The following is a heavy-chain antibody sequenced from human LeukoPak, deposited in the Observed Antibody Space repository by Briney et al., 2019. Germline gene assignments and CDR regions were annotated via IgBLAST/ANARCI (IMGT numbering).Heavy chain of an antibody. CDR1: GGTFSSYA. CDR2: IIPIFGTA. Sequence: WVKVSCKASGGTFSSYAISWVRQAPGQGLEWMGGIIPIFGTANYAQKFQGRVTITADESTSTAYMELSSLRSEDTAVYYCARELAYCGGDPKNCVRDWFDPWGQGTLVTVSS. CDR3: ARELAYCGGDPKNCVRDWFDP. J-gene: IGHJ5*02. V-gene: IGHV1-69*01. D-gene: IGHD2-21*01.